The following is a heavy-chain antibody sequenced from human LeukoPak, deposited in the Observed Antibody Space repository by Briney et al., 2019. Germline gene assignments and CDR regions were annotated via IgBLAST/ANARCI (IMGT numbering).Heavy chain of an antibody. CDR1: GFTFSSYS. J-gene: IGHJ4*02. CDR3: APNYGDLTATYYFDY. V-gene: IGHV3-21*01. CDR2: ISSSSSYI. Sequence: GGSLRLSCAASGFTFSSYSMIWVRQAPGKGLEWVSSISSSSSYIYYADSVKGRFTISRDNAKNSLYLQMNSLRAEDTAVYYCAPNYGDLTATYYFDYWGQGTLVTVSS. D-gene: IGHD4-17*01.